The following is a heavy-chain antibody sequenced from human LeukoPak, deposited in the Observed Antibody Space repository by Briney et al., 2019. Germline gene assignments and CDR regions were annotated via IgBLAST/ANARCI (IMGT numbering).Heavy chain of an antibody. CDR3: TTVAMAGPDLLVYFDY. J-gene: IGHJ4*02. CDR1: GFTFSSYA. CDR2: IKSKTDGGTT. Sequence: PGGSLRLSCAASGFTFSSYAMSWVRQAPGKGLEWVGRIKSKTDGGTTDYAAPVKGRFTISRDDSKNTLYLQMNSLKTEDTAVYYCTTVAMAGPDLLVYFDYWGQGTLVTVSS. V-gene: IGHV3-15*01. D-gene: IGHD6-19*01.